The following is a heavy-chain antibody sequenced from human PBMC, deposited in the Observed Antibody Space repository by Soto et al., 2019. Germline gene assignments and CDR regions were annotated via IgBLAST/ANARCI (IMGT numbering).Heavy chain of an antibody. CDR3: ARDVSAVGIHYDY. V-gene: IGHV3-74*01. CDR2: IKTDGSVI. CDR1: GFTFNSYW. D-gene: IGHD6-13*01. Sequence: EVQLVESGGGLVQPGGSLRLSCAASGFTFNSYWMHWVRQAPGKGLVWVSRIKTDGSVITYADSVKGRFTISRDNAKNTLYLQMNGLRAEDTSVYYCARDVSAVGIHYDYWGQGTLVTVSS. J-gene: IGHJ4*02.